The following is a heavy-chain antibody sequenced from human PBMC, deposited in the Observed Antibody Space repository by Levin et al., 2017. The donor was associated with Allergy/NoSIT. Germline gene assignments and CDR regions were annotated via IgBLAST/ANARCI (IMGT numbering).Heavy chain of an antibody. CDR2: ISYDGSKE. CDR3: ARAGDWAAYCGGDCYRAVGGYFDY. CDR1: GFTFSRDA. V-gene: IGHV3-30-3*01. Sequence: QAGGSLRLSCAASGFTFSRDAMHWVRQAPGKGLEWVAVISYDGSKEYFADSVKGRFTVSRDNSKNTAYLQMDSLRAEDTAVYYCARAGDWAAYCGGDCYRAVGGYFDYWGQGTLVTVSS. D-gene: IGHD2-21*02. J-gene: IGHJ4*02.